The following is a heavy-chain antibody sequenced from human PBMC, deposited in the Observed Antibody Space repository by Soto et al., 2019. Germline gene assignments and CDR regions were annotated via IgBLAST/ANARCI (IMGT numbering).Heavy chain of an antibody. Sequence: SETLSLTCSVSGGSISGSYWSWIRQSPGKGLEWLGYVYYTGSTNYSPSLRSRVSISVDTSKNEFSLRLSSVTAADTAVYFCARSVAVPGAHIDYWGHGTQVTVS. CDR1: GGSISGSY. V-gene: IGHV4-59*01. CDR3: ARSVAVPGAHIDY. D-gene: IGHD6-19*01. J-gene: IGHJ4*01. CDR2: VYYTGST.